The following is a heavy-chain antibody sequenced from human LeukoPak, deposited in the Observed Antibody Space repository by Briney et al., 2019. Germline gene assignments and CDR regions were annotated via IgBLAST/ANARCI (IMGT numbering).Heavy chain of an antibody. D-gene: IGHD5-24*01. CDR3: ARGPQVEMATPYFDY. Sequence: KASETLSLTCTVSGGSISSGGYYWSWIRQHPGKGLEWIGYIYYSGSTYYNPSLKSRVTISVDTSKNQFSLKLSSVTAADTAVYYCARGPQVEMATPYFDYWGQGTLVTVSS. J-gene: IGHJ4*02. V-gene: IGHV4-31*03. CDR1: GGSISSGGYY. CDR2: IYYSGST.